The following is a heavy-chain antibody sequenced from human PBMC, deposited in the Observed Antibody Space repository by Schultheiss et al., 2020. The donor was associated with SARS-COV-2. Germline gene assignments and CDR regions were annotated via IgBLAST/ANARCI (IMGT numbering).Heavy chain of an antibody. CDR1: GFTFSSYA. V-gene: IGHV3-30*02. CDR3: AKVNERYIPAGPYYYGMDV. D-gene: IGHD2-2*01. CDR2: IWYDGSNK. J-gene: IGHJ6*02. Sequence: GGSLRLSCAASGFTFSSYAMSWVRQAPGKGLEWVAVIWYDGSNKYYADSVKGRFTISRDNSKNTLYLQMNSLRAEDTAVYYCAKVNERYIPAGPYYYGMDVWGQGTTVTVSS.